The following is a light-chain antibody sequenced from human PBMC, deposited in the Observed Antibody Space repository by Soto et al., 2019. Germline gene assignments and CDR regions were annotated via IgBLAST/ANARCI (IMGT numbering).Light chain of an antibody. J-gene: IGKJ2*01. CDR2: DSS. CDR3: QQYDQPPYT. CDR1: QAIYKY. Sequence: DIQMTQSPSSLSAAVGDRVTFTCQARQAIYKYLNWYQQKPWKAPKLLLYDSSNVERRVPSRFSGSGSGTAFSLTVDCRQPEDTPTYYCQQYDQPPYTFGQGTKLEIK. V-gene: IGKV1-33*01.